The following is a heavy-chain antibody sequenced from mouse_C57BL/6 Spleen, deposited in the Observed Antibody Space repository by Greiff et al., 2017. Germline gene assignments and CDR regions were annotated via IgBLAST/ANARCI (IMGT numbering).Heavy chain of an antibody. V-gene: IGHV2-5*01. D-gene: IGHD2-3*01. CDR1: GFSLTNYG. CDR3: AKIPDGYSLMDY. Sequence: VKLMESGPGLVQPSQSLSITCTVSGFSLTNYGVHWVRQSPGKGLEWLGVIWRGGSTDYNAAFMSRLSITKDNSKSQVFFKMNSLQADDTAIYYCAKIPDGYSLMDYWGQGTSVTVSS. CDR2: IWRGGST. J-gene: IGHJ4*01.